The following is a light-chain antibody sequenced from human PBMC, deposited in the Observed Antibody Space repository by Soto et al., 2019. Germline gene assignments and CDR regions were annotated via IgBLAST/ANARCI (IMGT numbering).Light chain of an antibody. J-gene: IGKJ1*01. CDR2: DAS. CDR1: QSISSW. V-gene: IGKV1-5*01. Sequence: EIKMTQSPATLSASVGERVTITCRASQSISSWLAWYQQKPGKAPKLLIYDASSLESGVPSRFSGSGSGTEFTLTISSLQPDDFAAYYCQQYNSYVWTFGQGTKVDI. CDR3: QQYNSYVWT.